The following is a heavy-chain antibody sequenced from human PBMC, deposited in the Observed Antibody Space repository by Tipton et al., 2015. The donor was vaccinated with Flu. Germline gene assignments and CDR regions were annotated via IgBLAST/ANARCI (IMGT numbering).Heavy chain of an antibody. CDR3: TTSPLPNFDY. J-gene: IGHJ4*02. CDR2: IKRKTDGGTT. V-gene: IGHV3-15*02. Sequence: VQLVQSGGALVKPGGSLRLSCAASGFTFSTAWMHWVRQAPGKGLEWVGRIKRKTDGGTTDYAAPVKGRFTISGDDSKNTVYLQMNSLKTEDTAVYYCTTSPLPNFDYWGQGSLVTVSS. CDR1: GFTFSTAW.